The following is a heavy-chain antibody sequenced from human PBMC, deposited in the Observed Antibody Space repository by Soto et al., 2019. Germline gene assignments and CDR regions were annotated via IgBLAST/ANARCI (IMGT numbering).Heavy chain of an antibody. J-gene: IGHJ4*02. CDR1: GASINSGGYY. CDR2: IYFSGST. CDR3: ASGDAWEALLAH. D-gene: IGHD4-17*01. V-gene: IGHV4-31*03. Sequence: SETLSLTCTVSGASINSGGYYWSWIRQLPGKGLEWIGYIYFSGSTYYNPSLESRVTISLDTSQNQFSLKLSSVTAADTAMYFCASGDAWEALLAHWGQGILVTVPS.